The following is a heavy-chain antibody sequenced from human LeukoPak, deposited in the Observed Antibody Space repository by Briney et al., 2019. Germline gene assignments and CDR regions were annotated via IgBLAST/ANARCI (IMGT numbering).Heavy chain of an antibody. J-gene: IGHJ4*02. CDR1: GFTFSGYW. CDR3: AREVGATKNYFAY. V-gene: IGHV3-74*01. D-gene: IGHD1-26*01. CDR2: INTDGGNT. Sequence: GGSLRLSCAASGFTFSGYWMHWVRQAPGKGLVWVSRINTDGGNTNYADSVKGRFTISRDNSNNTLYLQMNSLRAEDTAVYYCAREVGATKNYFAYWGQGTLVTVSS.